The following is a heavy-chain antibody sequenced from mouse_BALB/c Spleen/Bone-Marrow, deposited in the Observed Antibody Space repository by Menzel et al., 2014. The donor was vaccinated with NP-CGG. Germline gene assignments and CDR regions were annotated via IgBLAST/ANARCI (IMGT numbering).Heavy chain of an antibody. CDR2: ICGDGST. D-gene: IGHD2-12*01. Sequence: VKLVESGPGLVSPSQSLSITCTVSGFSLTSYGVSWVRQPPGKGLEWLGVICGDGSTTYYSALISGLSINKDNSKSQVLLKLNSLQTDDTATYYCAKEGRARSTIITTFADWGQGTLVTVSA. CDR3: AKEGRARSTIITTFAD. J-gene: IGHJ3*01. V-gene: IGHV2-3*01. CDR1: GFSLTSYG.